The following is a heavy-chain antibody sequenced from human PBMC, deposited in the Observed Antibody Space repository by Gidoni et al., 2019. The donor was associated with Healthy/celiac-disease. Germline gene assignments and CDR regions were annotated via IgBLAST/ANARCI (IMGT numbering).Heavy chain of an antibody. Sequence: QVQLVESGGGVVQPGRSRRLSCAACGFTFKSYGIHWVRQAPGTGLEWVAVISYDGSNKYYADSVKGRFTISRDNSKNTLYLQMNSLRAEDTAVYYCAKGRDSGSYVSYFDYWGQGTLVTVSS. D-gene: IGHD1-26*01. V-gene: IGHV3-30*18. J-gene: IGHJ4*02. CDR1: GFTFKSYG. CDR2: ISYDGSNK. CDR3: AKGRDSGSYVSYFDY.